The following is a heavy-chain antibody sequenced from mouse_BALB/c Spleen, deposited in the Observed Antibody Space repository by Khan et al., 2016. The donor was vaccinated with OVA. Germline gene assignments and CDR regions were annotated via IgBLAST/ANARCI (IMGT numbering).Heavy chain of an antibody. Sequence: EMELVESGGGLVQPGGSRKLSCAASGFTFSDYGMAWVRQAPGTGPEWVAFVSSLAYNFYYADTVTGRFTISRENAKNTLYLEMSSLRSEDTAMYYSARGGKGGFAYWGQGTLVTVSA. CDR1: GFTFSDYG. CDR3: ARGGKGGFAY. CDR2: VSSLAYNF. J-gene: IGHJ3*01. V-gene: IGHV5-15*02.